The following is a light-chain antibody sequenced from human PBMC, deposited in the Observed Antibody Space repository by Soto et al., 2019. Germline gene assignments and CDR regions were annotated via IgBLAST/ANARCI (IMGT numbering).Light chain of an antibody. J-gene: IGKJ2*02. Sequence: MMMTQSPATLSVSPGERATLSCRASQSVSNNLAWYQQKPGQAPRLLLYGASTRATGIPARFSGSGSGTEFTLTISSLQSEDFAVYYCQQYNNWPPCTFGQGTKVDIK. CDR3: QQYNNWPPCT. CDR1: QSVSNN. CDR2: GAS. V-gene: IGKV3-15*01.